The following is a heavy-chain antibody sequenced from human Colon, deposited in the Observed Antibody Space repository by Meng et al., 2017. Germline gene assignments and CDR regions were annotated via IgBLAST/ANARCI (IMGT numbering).Heavy chain of an antibody. D-gene: IGHD2-8*01. CDR3: ARGGGCVNGVCGSLDY. J-gene: IGHJ4*02. V-gene: IGHV4-4*02. Sequence: HGHLQGSGPGLVKPSGTLSLTCAVSGGSITTNNWWSWVRQPPGKGLEWFGEIHPSGGTNYNPSLKSRVTMSIDNSKRQFSLNLSSVTAADTAVYYCARGGGCVNGVCGSLDYWGQGTLVTVSS. CDR1: GGSITTNNW. CDR2: IHPSGGT.